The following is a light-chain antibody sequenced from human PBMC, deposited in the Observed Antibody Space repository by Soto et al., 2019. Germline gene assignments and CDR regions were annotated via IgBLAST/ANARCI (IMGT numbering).Light chain of an antibody. CDR3: QQYNYWPPLT. J-gene: IGKJ5*01. CDR1: QSVSGN. Sequence: EVVMTQSPVTLSVSPGERASLSCRASQSVSGNLAWYQQKPGQAPRLLIYATSTRAPGIPARFSGSGSGTEFTLTISSLQSEDFAVYYCQQYNYWPPLTFGQGTRLEIK. CDR2: ATS. V-gene: IGKV3-15*01.